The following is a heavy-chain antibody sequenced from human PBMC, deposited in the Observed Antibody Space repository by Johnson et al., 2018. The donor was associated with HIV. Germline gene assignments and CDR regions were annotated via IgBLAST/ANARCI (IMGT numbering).Heavy chain of an antibody. J-gene: IGHJ3*02. CDR2: ISYDGST. D-gene: IGHD3-16*01. V-gene: IGHV3-30-3*01. Sequence: QVQLVESGGGVVQPGRSLRLSCAASGFTFSSYAMHWVRQAPGKGLEWVAVISYDGSTSYVDSVKGRFTVSRDNAKNTLYLQMNSLRAEDTALYYCARGGRAKDAFDIWGQGTMVTVSS. CDR3: ARGGRAKDAFDI. CDR1: GFTFSSYA.